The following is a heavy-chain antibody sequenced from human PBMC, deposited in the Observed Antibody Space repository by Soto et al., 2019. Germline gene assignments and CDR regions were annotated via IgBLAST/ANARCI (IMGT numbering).Heavy chain of an antibody. V-gene: IGHV3-23*01. Sequence: AISGSGGSTYYADSVKGRFTISRDNSKNTLYLQMNSLRAEDTAVYYCAKEDIVVVPAANYFDYWGQGTLVTVSS. CDR2: ISGSGGST. J-gene: IGHJ4*02. CDR3: AKEDIVVVPAANYFDY. D-gene: IGHD2-2*01.